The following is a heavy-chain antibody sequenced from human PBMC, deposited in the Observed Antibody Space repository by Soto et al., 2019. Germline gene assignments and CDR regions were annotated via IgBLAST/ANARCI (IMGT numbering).Heavy chain of an antibody. Sequence: GGSLILSFAASGFTFSIYAMHLVRQAPGKGLEWVAVISYDGSNKYYADSVKGRFTISRDNSKNTLYLQMNSLRAEDTAVYYCATAIARNYYYYGMDVSGQGTTVTVSS. V-gene: IGHV3-30-3*01. D-gene: IGHD6-13*01. J-gene: IGHJ6*02. CDR3: ATAIARNYYYYGMDV. CDR2: ISYDGSNK. CDR1: GFTFSIYA.